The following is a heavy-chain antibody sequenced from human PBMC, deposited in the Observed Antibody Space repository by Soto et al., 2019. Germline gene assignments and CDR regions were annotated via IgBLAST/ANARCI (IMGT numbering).Heavy chain of an antibody. D-gene: IGHD6-19*01. CDR2: INWSGSST. CDR3: ARDGGVAVAVDASDI. CDR1: GFTFEDHG. J-gene: IGHJ3*02. Sequence: EVQLVESGGGVVRPGGSLRLSCAASGFTFEDHGMTWVRQVPGKGLEWVAEINWSGSSTSYADSVKGRFTISRDNAKNSLYLPMNSLRAEDTALYFCARDGGVAVAVDASDIWGQGTMVTVSS. V-gene: IGHV3-20*04.